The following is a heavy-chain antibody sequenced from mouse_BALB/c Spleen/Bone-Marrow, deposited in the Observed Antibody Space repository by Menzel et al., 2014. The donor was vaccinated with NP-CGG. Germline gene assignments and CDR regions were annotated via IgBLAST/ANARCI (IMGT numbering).Heavy chain of an antibody. V-gene: IGHV1-80*01. D-gene: IGHD1-2*01. CDR3: TRSTATFDY. J-gene: IGHJ2*01. CDR2: IYPGDGDT. CDR1: GYAFXAYW. Sequence: VKLVESGAGLVRPGSSVKISCKASGYAFXAYWMNWVKQRPGQGLEWIGQIYPGDGDTNYNGKFKGKATLTADKSSCTAYMQLSSLTSEDSAVYFCTRSTATFDYWGQGTTLTVSS.